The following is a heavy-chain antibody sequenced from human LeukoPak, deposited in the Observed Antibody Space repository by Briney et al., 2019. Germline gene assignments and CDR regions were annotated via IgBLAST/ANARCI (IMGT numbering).Heavy chain of an antibody. Sequence: SETLSLTCTVSGGSISSGGYYWSWIRQHPGKGLEWIEYIHYSGSAYYNPSLKSRASISVDTSKKQFSLKVSSVTAADTAIYYCARRYSSSWYVGFFDPWGQGTLVTVSS. V-gene: IGHV4-31*03. CDR3: ARRYSSSWYVGFFDP. CDR2: IHYSGSA. CDR1: GGSISSGGYY. J-gene: IGHJ5*02. D-gene: IGHD6-13*01.